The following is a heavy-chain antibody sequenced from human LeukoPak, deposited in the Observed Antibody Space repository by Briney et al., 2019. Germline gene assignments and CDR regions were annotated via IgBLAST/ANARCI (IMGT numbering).Heavy chain of an antibody. D-gene: IGHD2-2*01. J-gene: IGHJ5*02. CDR2: IHYSGNT. CDR1: DDSISSADHY. CDR3: ARTVPVATHGGFDP. V-gene: IGHV4-31*03. Sequence: PSQTLSLTCSVSDDSISSADHYWTWIRHHPEKGLEWIGYIHYSGNTYFNPSLRSRITISMDTSKNYFSLNLTSVTAADTAVYYCARTVPVATHGGFDPWGQGTLVTVSS.